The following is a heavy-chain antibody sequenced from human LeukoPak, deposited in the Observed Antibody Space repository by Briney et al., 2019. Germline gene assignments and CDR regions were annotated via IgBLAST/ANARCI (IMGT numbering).Heavy chain of an antibody. Sequence: GGSLRLSCAASGFTFSSYAMHWVRQAPGKGLEWVAVISYDGSNKYYADSVKGRFTISRDNSKNTLYLQMNSLRAEDTAVYYCARGVGLFPDYWGQGTLVTVSS. D-gene: IGHD3-22*01. CDR1: GFTFSSYA. V-gene: IGHV3-30*04. CDR3: ARGVGLFPDY. CDR2: ISYDGSNK. J-gene: IGHJ4*02.